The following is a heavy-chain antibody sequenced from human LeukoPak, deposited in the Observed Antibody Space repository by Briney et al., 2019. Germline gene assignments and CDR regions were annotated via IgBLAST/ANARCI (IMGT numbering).Heavy chain of an antibody. D-gene: IGHD6-6*01. V-gene: IGHV4-30-4*08. CDR2: IYYSGST. Sequence: PSQTLSLTCTVSGGSISSGDYYWSWIRQPPGKGLEWIGYIYYSGSTYYNPSLKSRVTISVDTSKNQFSLKLSSVTAADTAVYYCARGQPIEYSSSVWFDPWGQGTLVTVSS. J-gene: IGHJ5*02. CDR3: ARGQPIEYSSSVWFDP. CDR1: GGSISSGDYY.